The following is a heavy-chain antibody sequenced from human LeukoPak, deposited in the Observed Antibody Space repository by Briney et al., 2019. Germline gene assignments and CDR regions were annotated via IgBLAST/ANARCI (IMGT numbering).Heavy chain of an antibody. D-gene: IGHD3-10*01. V-gene: IGHV3-7*05. CDR3: ARVGWHDGSDY. J-gene: IGHJ4*02. CDR1: GFTFTRFW. Sequence: GGSLSLSCAPSGFTFTRFWVICVPQAPGTGLQWLANIYTDGSEEYYVSSLQGRIPISRDNAKNSVNLQRNSLRVDDTAVYYCARVGWHDGSDYWGPGTLVTVSS. CDR2: IYTDGSEE.